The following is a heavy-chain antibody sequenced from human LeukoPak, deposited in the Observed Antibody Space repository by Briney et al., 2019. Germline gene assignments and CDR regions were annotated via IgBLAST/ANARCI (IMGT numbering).Heavy chain of an antibody. CDR3: ARDKYCSGGSCYPTSSGYFDY. V-gene: IGHV1-18*01. J-gene: IGHJ4*02. Sequence: ASVKVSCKASGYTFTSYGISWVRQAPGQGLEWMGWISAYNGKTNYAQKLQGRVTMTTDTSTSTAYMKLRSLRSDDTAVYYCARDKYCSGGSCYPTSSGYFDYWGQGTLVTVSS. D-gene: IGHD2-15*01. CDR1: GYTFTSYG. CDR2: ISAYNGKT.